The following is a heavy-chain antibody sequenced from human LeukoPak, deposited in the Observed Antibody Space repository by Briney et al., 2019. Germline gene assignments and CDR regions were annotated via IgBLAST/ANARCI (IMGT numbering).Heavy chain of an antibody. CDR2: ISGSGGST. Sequence: GGSLRLSCAASGFTFSSYAMSWVRQAPGKGLEWVSAISGSGGSTYYADSVKGRFTISRDNSKNTLYLEMNSLRAEDTAVYYCAKFIQRLDPGSGPIDLWGQGTLVTVSS. J-gene: IGHJ5*02. V-gene: IGHV3-23*01. CDR1: GFTFSSYA. CDR3: AKFIQRLDPGSGPIDL. D-gene: IGHD3/OR15-3a*01.